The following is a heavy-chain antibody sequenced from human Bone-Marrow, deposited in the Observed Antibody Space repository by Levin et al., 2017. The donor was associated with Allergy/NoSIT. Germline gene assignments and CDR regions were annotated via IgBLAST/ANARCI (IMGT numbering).Heavy chain of an antibody. J-gene: IGHJ3*02. D-gene: IGHD5-18*01. CDR3: AKDRTYGYFDAFDI. Sequence: QLGESLKISCAASEFTFSSHAMHWVRQAPGKGLEWVAVISYGGSDEYYADSVKGRFTISRDNSKNTVFLQMNSLRAEDTAVYYCAKDRTYGYFDAFDIWGQGTLVTVSS. CDR2: ISYGGSDE. CDR1: EFTFSSHA. V-gene: IGHV3-30*18.